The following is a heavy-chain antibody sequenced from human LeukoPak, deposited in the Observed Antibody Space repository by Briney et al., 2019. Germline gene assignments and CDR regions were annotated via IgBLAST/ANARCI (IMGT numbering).Heavy chain of an antibody. J-gene: IGHJ4*02. CDR3: ARGSRSGYSYGYQIDY. CDR2: INHSGST. V-gene: IGHV4-34*01. D-gene: IGHD5-18*01. CDR1: GGSFSGYY. Sequence: SETLSLTCAVYGGSFSGYYWSWIRQPPGKGLEWIGEINHSGSTNYNPSLKSRVTISVDTSKNQFSLKLSSVTAAGTAVYNCARGSRSGYSYGYQIDYWGQGTLVTVSS.